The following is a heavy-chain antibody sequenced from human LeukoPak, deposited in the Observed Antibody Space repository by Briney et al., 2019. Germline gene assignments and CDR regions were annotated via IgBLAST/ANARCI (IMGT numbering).Heavy chain of an antibody. J-gene: IGHJ4*02. CDR2: IYYSGST. CDR3: ARSPPVMYYFDY. Sequence: SETLSLTCTVSGGSISSSSYYWGWIRQPPGKGLEWIGSIYYSGSTYYNPSLKSRVTISVDRSKNQFSLKLSSVTAADTAVYYCARSPPVMYYFDYWGKGTLVTVSS. CDR1: GGSISSSSYY. V-gene: IGHV4-39*01.